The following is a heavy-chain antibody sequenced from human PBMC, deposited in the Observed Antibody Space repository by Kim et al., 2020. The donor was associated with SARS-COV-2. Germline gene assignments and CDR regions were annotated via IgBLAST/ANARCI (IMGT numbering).Heavy chain of an antibody. CDR2: IRSKANGDAT. J-gene: IGHJ4*02. CDR1: GFTFSGSG. CDR3: ATGYGDSGY. Sequence: GGSLRLSCAASGFTFSGSGTHWVRQASGKGLEWVGRIRSKANGDATAYAASVKGRFTISRDDSKNTAYLQMNSLKTEDTAVYYCATGYGDSGYWGQGTLVTVSS. V-gene: IGHV3-73*01. D-gene: IGHD4-17*01.